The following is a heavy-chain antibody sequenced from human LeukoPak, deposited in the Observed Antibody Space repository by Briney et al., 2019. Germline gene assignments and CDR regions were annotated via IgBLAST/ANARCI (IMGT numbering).Heavy chain of an antibody. CDR1: GDSINSLDL. CDR3: ARAIPGWYEWGFDY. Sequence: KPSETLSLTCTVSGDSINSLDLWSWVRQPPGKGLEWIGEMYLSGTTHSNPSVKSRVTISVDTSKNRFSLKLSSVTAADTAVYYCARAIPGWYEWGFDYWGQGTLVTVSS. D-gene: IGHD6-19*01. J-gene: IGHJ4*02. CDR2: MYLSGTT. V-gene: IGHV4-4*02.